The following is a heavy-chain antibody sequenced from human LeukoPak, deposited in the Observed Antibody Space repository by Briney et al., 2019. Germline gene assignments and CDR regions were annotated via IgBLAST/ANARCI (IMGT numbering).Heavy chain of an antibody. CDR3: ARIGGDPTLWYYFDY. CDR2: IYYSGST. J-gene: IGHJ4*02. CDR1: GVSISSYY. D-gene: IGHD3-10*01. Sequence: SETLSLTCTVSGVSISSYYWSWIRQPPGKGLEWIGYIYYSGSTNYNPSLKSRVTISVDTSKNQFSLKLSSVTAADTAVYYCARIGGDPTLWYYFDYWGQGTLVTVSS. V-gene: IGHV4-59*08.